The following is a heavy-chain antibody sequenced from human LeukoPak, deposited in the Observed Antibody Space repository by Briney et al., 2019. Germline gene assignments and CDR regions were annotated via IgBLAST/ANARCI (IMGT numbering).Heavy chain of an antibody. CDR3: ARGRRAVTAYYYYYYGMDV. CDR1: GYTVTSYY. CDR2: INPSGGST. D-gene: IGHD4-17*01. J-gene: IGHJ6*02. Sequence: GASVKVSCKASGYTVTSYYMHWVRQAPGQGLEWMGIINPSGGSTSYAQKFQGRVTMTRDTSTSTVYMELSSLRSEDTAVYYCARGRRAVTAYYYYYYGMDVWGQGTTVTVSS. V-gene: IGHV1-46*01.